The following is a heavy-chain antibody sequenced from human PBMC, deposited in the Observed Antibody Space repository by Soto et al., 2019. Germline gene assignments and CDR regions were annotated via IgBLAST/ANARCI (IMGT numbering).Heavy chain of an antibody. CDR2: IVPSLDTR. CDR3: ARWPQPRYTADPYAVDV. CDR1: GGTFSSSG. J-gene: IGHJ6*02. V-gene: IGHV1-69*11. Sequence: QVHLVQSGTEVKKPGSSVKVSCKASGGTFSSSGFSWVRQSPGQGLEWMGMIVPSLDTRNYAQKFQARVKITADEVTSTAYMELRSLRSEDTAVYYCARWPQPRYTADPYAVDVWGQGTRVIVSS. D-gene: IGHD3-16*02.